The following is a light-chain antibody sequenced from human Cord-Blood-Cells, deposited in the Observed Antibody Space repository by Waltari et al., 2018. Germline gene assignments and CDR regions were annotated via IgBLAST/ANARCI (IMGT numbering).Light chain of an antibody. V-gene: IGKV1-5*01. J-gene: IGKJ2*01. CDR2: DAS. CDR1: QSISSW. Sequence: DIQITQSTSTLSASVGDSVTITCRASQSISSWLAWYQQKPGKAPKLLIYDASSLESGVPSRFSGSGSGTEFTLTISSLQPDDFATYYCQQYNSYPYTFGQGTKLEIK. CDR3: QQYNSYPYT.